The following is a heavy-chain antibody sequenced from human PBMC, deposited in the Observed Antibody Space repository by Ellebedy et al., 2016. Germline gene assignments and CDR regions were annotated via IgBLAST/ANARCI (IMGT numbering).Heavy chain of an antibody. CDR3: ARVRIVVVPAAFFDY. Sequence: GSLRLSCAVYGGSFSGYYWSWIRQPPGKGLEWIGEINHSGSTNYNPSLKSRVTISVDTSKNQFSLKLSSVTAADTAVYYCARVRIVVVPAAFFDYWGQGTLVTVSS. D-gene: IGHD2-2*01. J-gene: IGHJ4*02. CDR2: INHSGST. CDR1: GGSFSGYY. V-gene: IGHV4-34*01.